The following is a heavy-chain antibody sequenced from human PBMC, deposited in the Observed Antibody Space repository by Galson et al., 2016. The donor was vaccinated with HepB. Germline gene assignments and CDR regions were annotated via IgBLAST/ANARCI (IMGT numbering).Heavy chain of an antibody. J-gene: IGHJ4*02. Sequence: ETLSLTCTVSGASIGKSSYYWGWIRQPPEKGLEWIGNIYYSGSTYYSPSLKSRVTISVDTSENQFSLKLTSVTAADSAVYYCARLGYDILSGSRYYFDYWGQGTLVTVSS. D-gene: IGHD3-9*01. V-gene: IGHV4-39*01. CDR1: GASIGKSSYY. CDR2: IYYSGST. CDR3: ARLGYDILSGSRYYFDY.